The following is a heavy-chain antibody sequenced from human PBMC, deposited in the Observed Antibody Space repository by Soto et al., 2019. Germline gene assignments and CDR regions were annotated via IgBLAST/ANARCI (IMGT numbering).Heavy chain of an antibody. CDR1: GGSISSGDYY. J-gene: IGHJ6*02. CDR3: ASDSGASHYYGMDA. V-gene: IGHV4-30-4*01. D-gene: IGHD3-10*01. CDR2: IYYSGST. Sequence: PSETLSLTCTVSGGSISSGDYYWSWIRQPPGKGLEWIGYIYYSGSTYYNPSLKSRVTISVDTSKNQFSLKLSSVTAADTAVYYCASDSGASHYYGMDAWGQGTTVTVSS.